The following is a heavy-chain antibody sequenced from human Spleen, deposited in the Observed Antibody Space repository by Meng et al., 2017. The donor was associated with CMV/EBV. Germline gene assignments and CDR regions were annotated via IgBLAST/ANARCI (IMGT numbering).Heavy chain of an antibody. Sequence: SCKASGGTFSSYTISWVRQAPGQGLEWMGKIIPILGIANYAQKFQGRVTITADKSTSTAYMELSSLRSEDTAVYYCARGVRSHFDYWGQGTLVTVSS. CDR2: IIPILGIA. D-gene: IGHD1-26*01. J-gene: IGHJ4*02. CDR1: GGTFSSYT. V-gene: IGHV1-69*02. CDR3: ARGVRSHFDY.